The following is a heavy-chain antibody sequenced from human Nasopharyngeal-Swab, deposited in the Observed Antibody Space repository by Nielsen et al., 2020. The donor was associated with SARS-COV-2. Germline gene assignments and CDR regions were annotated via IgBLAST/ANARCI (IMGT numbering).Heavy chain of an antibody. Sequence: SLKISCAASGFTFDDYAMHRVRQAPGKGLEWVSGISWNSGSIGYADSVKGRFTISRDDSKNTLYLQMNSLRAEDTAVYYCARGGNNYDFWSGYNNWFDPWGQGTLVTVSS. D-gene: IGHD3-3*01. CDR1: GFTFDDYA. J-gene: IGHJ5*02. CDR3: ARGGNNYDFWSGYNNWFDP. V-gene: IGHV3-9*01. CDR2: ISWNSGSI.